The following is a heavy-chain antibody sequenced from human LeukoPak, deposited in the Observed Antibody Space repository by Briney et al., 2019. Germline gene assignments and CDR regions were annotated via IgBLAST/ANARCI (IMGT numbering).Heavy chain of an antibody. CDR3: ARDTGYDFWSGYFSGPPNYFDY. D-gene: IGHD3-3*01. V-gene: IGHV1-2*02. CDR2: INPNSGGT. J-gene: IGHJ4*02. CDR1: GYTFTGYY. Sequence: ASVKVSCKASGYTFTGYYMHWVRQAPGQGLEWMRWINPNSGGTNYAQKFQGRVTMTRDTSISTAYMELSRLRSDDTAVYYCARDTGYDFWSGYFSGPPNYFDYWGQGTLVTVSS.